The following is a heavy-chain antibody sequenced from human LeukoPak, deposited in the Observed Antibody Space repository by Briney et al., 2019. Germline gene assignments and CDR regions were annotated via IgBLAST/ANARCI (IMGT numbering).Heavy chain of an antibody. V-gene: IGHV3-23*01. CDR2: ISSGGNT. CDR1: GFTFSSDA. D-gene: IGHD1-1*01. CDR3: AKELATGVSPSFDY. Sequence: GGSLRLSCAASGFTFSSDAMSWVRQAPGKGPEWVSGISSGGNTYYADSVKGRFTISRDNSKNTLYLQMNSLRAEDTAVYYCAKELATGVSPSFDYWGQGTLVTVSS. J-gene: IGHJ4*02.